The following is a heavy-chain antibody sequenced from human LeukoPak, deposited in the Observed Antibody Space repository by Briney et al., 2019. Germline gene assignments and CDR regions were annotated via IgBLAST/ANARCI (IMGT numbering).Heavy chain of an antibody. D-gene: IGHD2-21*01. CDR3: ARNRLAYCGGDCSDAFDI. CDR2: IIPILGIA. V-gene: IGHV1-69*02. J-gene: IGHJ3*02. CDR1: GGTLSSYT. Sequence: ASVKVSCKASGGTLSSYTISWVRQAPGQGLEWMGRIIPILGIAIYPPKLQGRVTTTADKSTSTAYMELSSLRSEDTAVYYCARNRLAYCGGDCSDAFDIWGQGTMVTVSS.